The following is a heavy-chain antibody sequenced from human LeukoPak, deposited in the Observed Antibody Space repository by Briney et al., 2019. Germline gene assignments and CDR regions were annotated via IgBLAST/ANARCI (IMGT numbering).Heavy chain of an antibody. CDR3: ARDPESSSFDL. CDR1: GFSLSTYW. J-gene: IGHJ4*02. V-gene: IGHV3-7*01. CDR2: IDQGGSVR. Sequence: GGSLRLSCAASGFSLSTYWMSWVRQTPEKGLEFVAHIDQGGSVRNYMDSLKGRCTISRDNAKKSLYLEINSLRADDTAVYYCARDPESSSFDLWGRGALVTVSS. D-gene: IGHD6-13*01.